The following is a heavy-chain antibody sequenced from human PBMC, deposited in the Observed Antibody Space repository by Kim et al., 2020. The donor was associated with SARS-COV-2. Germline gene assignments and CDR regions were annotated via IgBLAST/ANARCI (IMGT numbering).Heavy chain of an antibody. D-gene: IGHD6-13*01. CDR3: ATDKGYSSSGWWGGDYYGMDV. CDR2: FDPEDGET. V-gene: IGHV1-24*01. CDR1: GYTLTELS. J-gene: IGHJ6*02. Sequence: ASVKVSCKVSGYTLTELSMHWVRQAPGKGLEWMGGFDPEDGETIYAQKFQGRVTLTEDTSTDTAYMELSSLRSEETAVYYCATDKGYSSSGWWGGDYYGMDVWGQGTTVTVSS.